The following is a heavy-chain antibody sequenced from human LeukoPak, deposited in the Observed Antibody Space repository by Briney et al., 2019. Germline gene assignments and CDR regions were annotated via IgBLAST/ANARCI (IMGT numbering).Heavy chain of an antibody. Sequence: GGSLRLSCAGSGFTFSSDDMNWIRQAPGKGLEWVSGISGSSGTTYYADSVKGRFTISRDKSKNTLYLQMNTLRAEDTAVYYCAKSGSGDCLNWFDPWGQGTLVTVSS. J-gene: IGHJ5*02. CDR1: GFTFSSDD. D-gene: IGHD2-21*01. CDR2: ISGSSGTT. CDR3: AKSGSGDCLNWFDP. V-gene: IGHV3-23*01.